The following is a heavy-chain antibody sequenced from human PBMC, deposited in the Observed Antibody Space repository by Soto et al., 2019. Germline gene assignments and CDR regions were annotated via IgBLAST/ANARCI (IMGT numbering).Heavy chain of an antibody. CDR1: GFTFSSYG. Sequence: QVQLVESGGGVVQPGRSLRLSCAASGFTFSSYGMHWVRQAPGKGLEWVTVIWYDGSNIYYADSVKGRFTISRDNSKNTLYLRMNSLRAEDTAVYYCARDRLGRRPEAGYYYFAMDVWGQGTTVTVSS. V-gene: IGHV3-33*01. D-gene: IGHD3-16*01. J-gene: IGHJ6*02. CDR3: ARDRLGRRPEAGYYYFAMDV. CDR2: IWYDGSNI.